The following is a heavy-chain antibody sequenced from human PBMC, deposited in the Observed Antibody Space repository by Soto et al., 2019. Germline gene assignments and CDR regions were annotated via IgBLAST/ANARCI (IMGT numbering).Heavy chain of an antibody. Sequence: QVQLVQSGAEVKKPGSSVKVSCKASGGTFSSYTISWVRQAPGQGLEWMGRIIPILGIANYAQKFHGRVTITADKSTSTAYMELSSLRSEDTAVYYCARDQNITGTTRFYYYYMDVWGKGTTVTVSS. D-gene: IGHD1-20*01. CDR1: GGTFSSYT. J-gene: IGHJ6*03. CDR3: ARDQNITGTTRFYYYYMDV. V-gene: IGHV1-69*08. CDR2: IIPILGIA.